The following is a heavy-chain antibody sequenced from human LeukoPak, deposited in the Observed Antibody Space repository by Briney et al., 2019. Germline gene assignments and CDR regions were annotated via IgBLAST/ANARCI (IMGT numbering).Heavy chain of an antibody. CDR2: IYYSGST. Sequence: PSETLSLTCSVSGDYIGSSFWSWLRQPPGKGLEWIGYIYYSGSTNYNPSLKSRVTMSVDTSKNQFSLKLTSVSAADTAVFYCARTRGGPNWYFDLWGRGILVTVSS. D-gene: IGHD3-10*01. CDR3: ARTRGGPNWYFDL. CDR1: GDYIGSSF. J-gene: IGHJ2*01. V-gene: IGHV4-59*08.